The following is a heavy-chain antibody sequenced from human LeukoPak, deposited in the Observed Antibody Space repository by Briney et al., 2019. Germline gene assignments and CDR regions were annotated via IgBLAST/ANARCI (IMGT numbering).Heavy chain of an antibody. J-gene: IGHJ3*02. D-gene: IGHD3-22*01. CDR2: ISYDGSNK. CDR3: ARALRDSSGYHAAFDI. Sequence: GGSLRLSCAASGFTFSSYAMHWVRQAPGKGLEWVAVISYDGSNKYYADSVKGRFTISRDNSKNTLYLQMNSLRAEDTAVYYCARALRDSSGYHAAFDIWGQGTMVTVSS. V-gene: IGHV3-30-3*01. CDR1: GFTFSSYA.